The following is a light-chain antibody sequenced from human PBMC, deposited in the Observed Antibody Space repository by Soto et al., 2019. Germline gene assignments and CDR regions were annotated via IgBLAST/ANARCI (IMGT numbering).Light chain of an antibody. CDR2: KAS. CDR1: QSIVTW. Sequence: DIQMTQSPSTLSASVGDRVTITCRASQSIVTWLAWYQQKPGRAPKLLIYKASRLEGGVPSRFSGSGSETEFTLIISSLQPNDFATYYCQQYNNYPSTFGGGTKV. CDR3: QQYNNYPST. J-gene: IGKJ4*01. V-gene: IGKV1-5*03.